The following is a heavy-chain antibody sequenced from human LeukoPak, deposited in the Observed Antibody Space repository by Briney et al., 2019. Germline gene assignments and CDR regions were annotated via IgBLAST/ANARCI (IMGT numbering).Heavy chain of an antibody. D-gene: IGHD6-13*01. J-gene: IGHJ6*02. Sequence: GGSLRLSCAASGFTFSSYAMSWVRQAPGKGLEWVSAISGSGGSTYYADSVKGRFTISRDNSKNTLYLQMNSLRAEDTAVYYCAKDGSSWYIPYYYYGMDVWGQGTTVTVSS. CDR2: ISGSGGST. CDR3: AKDGSSWYIPYYYYGMDV. CDR1: GFTFSSYA. V-gene: IGHV3-23*01.